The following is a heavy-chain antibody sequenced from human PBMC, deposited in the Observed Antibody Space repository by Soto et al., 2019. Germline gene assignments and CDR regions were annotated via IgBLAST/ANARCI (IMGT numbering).Heavy chain of an antibody. CDR2: MNPNSGNT. D-gene: IGHD1-26*01. V-gene: IGHV1-8*01. Sequence: QVQLVQSGAEVKKPGASVKVSCKASGYTFTSYDINWVRQDTGQGLEWMGWMNPNSGNTGYAQKYQGRVTMTRNTSISTAYMELSSLRSENTAVYYCEMTPSKIVGATWDYWGQGTLVTVYS. J-gene: IGHJ4*02. CDR3: EMTPSKIVGATWDY. CDR1: GYTFTSYD.